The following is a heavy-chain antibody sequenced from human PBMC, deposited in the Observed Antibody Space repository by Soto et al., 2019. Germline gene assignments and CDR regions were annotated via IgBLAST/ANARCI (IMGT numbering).Heavy chain of an antibody. V-gene: IGHV1-18*01. CDR3: ATRPNAYSSGYNYFDY. CDR1: GFTFTSYA. Sequence: VASVKVSCKASGFTFTSYAISWVRQAPGQGLEWMGWISAYNDNTNYAQKLQGRVTMTTDTSTSTAYMELSSLRSEDTAVYYCATRPNAYSSGYNYFDYWGQGTLVTVSS. D-gene: IGHD6-19*01. J-gene: IGHJ4*02. CDR2: ISAYNDNT.